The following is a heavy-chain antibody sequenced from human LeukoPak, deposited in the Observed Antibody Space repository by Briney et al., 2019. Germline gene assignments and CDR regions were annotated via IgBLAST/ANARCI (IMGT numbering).Heavy chain of an antibody. CDR3: ARDRQQLGPDYYNWFDP. D-gene: IGHD6-13*01. V-gene: IGHV4-59*01. CDR2: IYYSGST. Sequence: PSETLSLTCTVSGGSISSYYWSWIRQPPGKGLEWIGYIYYSGSTNYNPSLKSRVTISVDTSKNQFSLKLSSVTAADTAVYYCARDRQQLGPDYYNWFDPWGQGTLVTVSS. J-gene: IGHJ5*02. CDR1: GGSISSYY.